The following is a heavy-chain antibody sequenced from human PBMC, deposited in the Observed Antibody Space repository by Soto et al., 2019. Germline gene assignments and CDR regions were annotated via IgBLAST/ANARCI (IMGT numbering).Heavy chain of an antibody. CDR2: INPNGYTS. D-gene: IGHD3-22*01. Sequence: QVQMVQSGAEVKKPGASIKVSCKSSGYTFNNYYIHWVRQAPGQGLEWMGIINPNGYTSTLSQKFQGRLTVTSDPSTSTGYMELGSLTSEDTAMYYCARDLHGAVTTMIYGGQGPLVTVSS. V-gene: IGHV1-46*02. J-gene: IGHJ4*02. CDR1: GYTFNNYY. CDR3: ARDLHGAVTTMIY.